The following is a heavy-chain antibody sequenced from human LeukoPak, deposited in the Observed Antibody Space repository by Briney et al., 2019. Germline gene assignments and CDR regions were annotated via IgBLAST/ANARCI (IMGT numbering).Heavy chain of an antibody. CDR2: INHSGST. CDR3: ARDLSSSSSRGYFDY. Sequence: PSETLSLTCSVSGGSISSYYWSWIRQPPGKGLEWIGEINHSGSTNYNPSLKSRVTISVDTSKNQFSLKLSSVTAADTAVYYCARDLSSSSSRGYFDYWGQGTLVTVSS. J-gene: IGHJ4*02. CDR1: GGSISSYY. V-gene: IGHV4-34*01. D-gene: IGHD6-13*01.